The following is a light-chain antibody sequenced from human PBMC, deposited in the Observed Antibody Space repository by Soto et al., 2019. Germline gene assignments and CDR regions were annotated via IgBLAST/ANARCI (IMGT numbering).Light chain of an antibody. V-gene: IGKV3-15*01. Sequence: EIVMTQSPATLSVSPGERATLSCRASQSVSSNLAWYQQKPGQAHRLLIYCASTRATGLPARISRSGSGTEFTVTFSSLQSEDFADDYFLQYENWPRTFGEGTKVEIK. CDR1: QSVSSN. J-gene: IGKJ2*01. CDR3: LQYENWPRT. CDR2: CAS.